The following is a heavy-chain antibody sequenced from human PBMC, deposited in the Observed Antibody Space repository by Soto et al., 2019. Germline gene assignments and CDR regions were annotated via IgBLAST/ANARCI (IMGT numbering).Heavy chain of an antibody. CDR2: IIPIFGTA. J-gene: IGHJ4*02. CDR3: ISNVDTAMVTFDY. V-gene: IGHV1-69*12. CDR1: GGTFSSYA. Sequence: QAQLVQSGAEVKKPGSSVKVSCKASGGTFSSYAISWVRPAPGQGLEWMGGIIPIFGTANYAQKFQGRVTITADASTSTAYMELSSLRSEDTAVYYCISNVDTAMVTFDYWGQGTLVTVST. D-gene: IGHD5-18*01.